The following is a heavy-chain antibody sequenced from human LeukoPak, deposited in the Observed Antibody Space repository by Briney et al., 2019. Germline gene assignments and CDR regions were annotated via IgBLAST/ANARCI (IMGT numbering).Heavy chain of an antibody. CDR1: GFTVSSNY. J-gene: IGHJ4*02. D-gene: IGHD6-19*01. V-gene: IGHV3-66*01. CDR3: AKERSLEIAVAGTIFDY. Sequence: GFLRLSCAASGFTVSSNYMGWVRQAPGKGLEWVSVIYSGGDTYYADSVKGRFTISRDNSKNMIYLEMSSLKAEDTAVYYCAKERSLEIAVAGTIFDYWGQGTLVTVSS. CDR2: IYSGGDT.